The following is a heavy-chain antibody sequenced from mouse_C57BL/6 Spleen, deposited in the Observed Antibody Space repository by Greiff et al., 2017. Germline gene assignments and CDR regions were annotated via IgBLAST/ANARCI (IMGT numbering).Heavy chain of an antibody. CDR3: ARDDYSSSYRFAY. CDR2: LDPNSGGT. D-gene: IGHD1-1*01. J-gene: IGHJ3*01. Sequence: QVQLQQPGAELVKPGASVKLSCKASGYTFTSYWMHWVKQRPGRGLEWIGRLDPNSGGTKYNEKFKSKATLTVDKHSSTAYIQLSSLKSEDSAVYYWARDDYSSSYRFAYWGQGTLVTVSA. CDR1: GYTFTSYW. V-gene: IGHV1-72*01.